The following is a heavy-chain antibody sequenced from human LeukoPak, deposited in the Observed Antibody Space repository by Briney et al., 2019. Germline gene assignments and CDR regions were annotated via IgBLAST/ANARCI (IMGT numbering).Heavy chain of an antibody. CDR1: GYSFTSYW. J-gene: IGHJ5*02. V-gene: IGHV5-51*01. CDR3: ARITGGDDLGWFDP. D-gene: IGHD4-17*01. Sequence: GESLKISCKGSGYSFTSYWIGWVRQMPGKGVAWMGIIYPGDSDTRYSTSFQGQVTISADKSISTGYRQWSSLKASDTAMYYCARITGGDDLGWFDPWGQGTLVTVSS. CDR2: IYPGDSDT.